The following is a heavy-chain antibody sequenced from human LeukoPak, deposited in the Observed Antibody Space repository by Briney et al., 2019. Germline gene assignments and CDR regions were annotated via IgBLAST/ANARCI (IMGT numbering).Heavy chain of an antibody. CDR1: GFTFSSYA. J-gene: IGHJ4*02. CDR2: ISGSGGST. V-gene: IGHV3-23*01. Sequence: GGSLRLSCAASGFTFSSYAMSWVRQAPGKGLEWVSAISGSGGSTYYADSVKGRFTVSRDNSKNTLYLQMNSLRAEDTAVYYCAKHSSSWYQSYFDYWGQGTLVTVSS. D-gene: IGHD6-13*01. CDR3: AKHSSSWYQSYFDY.